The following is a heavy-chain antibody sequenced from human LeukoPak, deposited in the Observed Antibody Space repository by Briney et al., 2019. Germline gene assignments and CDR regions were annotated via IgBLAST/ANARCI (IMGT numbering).Heavy chain of an antibody. CDR2: INPNSGGT. CDR3: ARGSDDFWSGYSPSY. D-gene: IGHD3-3*01. J-gene: IGHJ4*02. Sequence: ASVKVSCTGSGYTFTGYYMHWVRQAPGHGLEWMAWINPNSGGTNYAQKFQGRVTMTRDTSISTAYMELSRLRSDDTAVYYCARGSDDFWSGYSPSYWGQGTLVTVSS. V-gene: IGHV1-2*02. CDR1: GYTFTGYY.